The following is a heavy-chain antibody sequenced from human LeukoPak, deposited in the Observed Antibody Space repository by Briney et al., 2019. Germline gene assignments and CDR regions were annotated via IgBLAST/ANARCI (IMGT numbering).Heavy chain of an antibody. CDR1: GGSISSYY. Sequence: SSETLSLTCTVSGGSISSYYWSWIRQPAGKGLEWIGRMNTSGNTTYNPSLKSRVTMSVDTSKNQFSLKLSSVTAADTAVYYCARSCGLGSPYGGYWFDPWGQGALVTVSS. CDR3: ARSCGLGSPYGGYWFDP. J-gene: IGHJ5*02. D-gene: IGHD3-10*01. V-gene: IGHV4-4*07. CDR2: MNTSGNT.